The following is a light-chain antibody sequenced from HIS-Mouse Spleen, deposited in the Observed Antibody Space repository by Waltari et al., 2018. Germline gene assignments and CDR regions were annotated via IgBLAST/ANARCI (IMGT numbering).Light chain of an antibody. CDR2: WAS. CDR3: QQYYSTPLT. J-gene: IGKJ4*01. Sequence: IVMTQSPDSLAVSLGERATINCKSSQSVLYSSNNKNYLAWYQQKPGQPPKLLIYWASTRESGFPDRFSGSGSGTDFTLTISSLQAEAVAVYYCQQYYSTPLTFGGGTKVEIK. V-gene: IGKV4-1*01. CDR1: QSVLYSSNNKNY.